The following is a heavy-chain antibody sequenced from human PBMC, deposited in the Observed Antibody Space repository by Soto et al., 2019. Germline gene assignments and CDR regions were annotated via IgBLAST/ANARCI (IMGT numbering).Heavy chain of an antibody. CDR1: GFTFEDFA. CDR2: NRWNGEAV. CDR3: VKDGEAASPGWFDT. J-gene: IGHJ5*02. Sequence: PGWSLRLSCSASGFTFEDFAMHWVRRVPGKGLEWVAGNRWNGEAVGYAASVKGRCTSSRDNAKKLLFLQMNSLRVDDTALYYCVKDGEAASPGWFDTWGQGTQVTVSS. V-gene: IGHV3-9*01. D-gene: IGHD6-6*01.